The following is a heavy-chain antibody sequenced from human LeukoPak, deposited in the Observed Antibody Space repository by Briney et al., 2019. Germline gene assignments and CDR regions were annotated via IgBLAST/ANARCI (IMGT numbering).Heavy chain of an antibody. CDR2: ISKDGSSK. D-gene: IGHD2-2*01. CDR3: AKAAYCTSTSCHFSGYAQRPLDS. CDR1: GFTFNTYG. J-gene: IGHJ4*02. V-gene: IGHV3-30*18. Sequence: GGALRLSCVASGFTFNTYGMHWVRQAPGKGLEWVAGISKDGSSKDYADSVKGRFTNSRDNSKNTMYLQMNSLRVEDTAVYYCAKAAYCTSTSCHFSGYAQRPLDSWGQGTLVTVSS.